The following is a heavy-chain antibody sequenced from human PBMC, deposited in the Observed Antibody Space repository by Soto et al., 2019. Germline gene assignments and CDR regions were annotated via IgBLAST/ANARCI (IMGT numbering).Heavy chain of an antibody. J-gene: IGHJ4*02. CDR3: AREQSLAGITLGFDY. V-gene: IGHV4-31*03. D-gene: IGHD3-16*01. Sequence: SETLSLTCTVSGGSISSGGYYWSWIRQHPGKGQEWIGYIYYSGSTYYNPSLKSRVTISVETSKNQFSLKLRSVTAADLALYYCAREQSLAGITLGFDYWGQGTRVTVSS. CDR1: GGSISSGGYY. CDR2: IYYSGST.